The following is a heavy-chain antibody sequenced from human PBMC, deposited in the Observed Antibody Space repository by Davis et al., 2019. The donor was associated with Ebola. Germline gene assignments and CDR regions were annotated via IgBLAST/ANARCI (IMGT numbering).Heavy chain of an antibody. CDR1: GFTVSSNY. V-gene: IGHV3-53*01. D-gene: IGHD3-22*01. Sequence: PGGSLRLSCAASGFTVSSNYMSWVRQAPGKGLQWVSLIYDGGTYHADSVKGRFTISRDNYKNMVYLQMNSLRADDTAVYYCARGRYYDSQLGGAFDIWGQGTMVTVSS. CDR2: IYDGGT. J-gene: IGHJ3*02. CDR3: ARGRYYDSQLGGAFDI.